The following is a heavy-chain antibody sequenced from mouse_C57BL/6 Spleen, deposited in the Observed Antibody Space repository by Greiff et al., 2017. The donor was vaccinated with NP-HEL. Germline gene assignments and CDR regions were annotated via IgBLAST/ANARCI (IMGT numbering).Heavy chain of an antibody. V-gene: IGHV1-26*01. J-gene: IGHJ3*01. CDR2: INPNNGGT. Sequence: EVQLQQSGPELVKPGASVKISCKASGYTFTDYYMNWVKQSHGKSLEWIGDINPNNGGTSYNQKFKGKATLTVDKSSSTAYMELRSLTSEDSAVYYCARPWFAYGGQGTLVTVSA. CDR1: GYTFTDYY. CDR3: ARPWFAY.